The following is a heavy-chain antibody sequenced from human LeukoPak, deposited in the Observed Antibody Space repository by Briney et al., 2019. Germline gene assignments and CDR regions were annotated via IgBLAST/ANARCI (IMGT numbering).Heavy chain of an antibody. D-gene: IGHD6-19*01. CDR1: GDSVSSNSAT. CDR2: TYYSSKWYN. Sequence: SQTLSLTCAISGDSVSSNSATWIWLRQSLSRGLEWLGRTYYSSKWYNDYGLSVRGRITVNPDTSTNQFSLQLNSVTPEDTAVYYCARAPHGSGCDYWSQGNLVTVSS. J-gene: IGHJ4*02. V-gene: IGHV6-1*01. CDR3: ARAPHGSGCDY.